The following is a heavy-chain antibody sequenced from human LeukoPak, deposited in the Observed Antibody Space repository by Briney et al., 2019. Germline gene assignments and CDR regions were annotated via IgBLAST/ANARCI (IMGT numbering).Heavy chain of an antibody. CDR3: ARVKLPTTLDY. V-gene: IGHV3-7*01. D-gene: IGHD1-26*01. CDR2: IKQDGSEK. J-gene: IGHJ4*02. CDR1: GFTFSSYW. Sequence: PGGSLRLSCVASGFTFSSYWMSWVRQAPGKGLEWVANIKQDGSEKYYVDSVKGRFTISRDNAKNSLYLQMNSLRAEDTAVYYCARVKLPTTLDYWGQGTLVTVSS.